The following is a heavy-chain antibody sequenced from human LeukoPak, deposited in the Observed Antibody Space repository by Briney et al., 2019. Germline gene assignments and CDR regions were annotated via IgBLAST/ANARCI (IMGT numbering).Heavy chain of an antibody. CDR1: SGSISTSNYY. D-gene: IGHD5-12*01. CDR3: AKTPLRSGYDTKYYYYYYMDV. CDR2: IFYSGST. Sequence: SETLSLTCTVSSGSISTSNYYWGWVRQPPGKALEWIGNIFYSGSTYYSPSLKSRVTTSLDTSKNQFSLKLSSVTAADTAVYYCAKTPLRSGYDTKYYYYYYMDVWGKGTTVTVSS. V-gene: IGHV4-39*07. J-gene: IGHJ6*03.